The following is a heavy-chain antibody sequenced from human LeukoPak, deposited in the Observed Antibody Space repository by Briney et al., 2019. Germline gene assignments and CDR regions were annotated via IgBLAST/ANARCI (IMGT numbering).Heavy chain of an antibody. CDR3: ARHGGLKYGGYEKRFDY. J-gene: IGHJ4*02. CDR2: IYYSGST. CDR1: GGSISGSSYF. D-gene: IGHD5-12*01. V-gene: IGHV4-39*01. Sequence: PSETLSLTCTVSGGSISGSSYFWGWIRQAPGKGLEWIGSIYYSGSTYYNPSLESRVTISVDTSKNQFSLKLNSLTAADTAVYYCARHGGLKYGGYEKRFDYWGQGTLVTVSS.